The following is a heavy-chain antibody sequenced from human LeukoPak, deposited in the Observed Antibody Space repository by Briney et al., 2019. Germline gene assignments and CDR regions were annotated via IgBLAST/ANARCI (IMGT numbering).Heavy chain of an antibody. J-gene: IGHJ4*02. CDR1: GGSISSYY. CDR2: IYYSGST. Sequence: PLETLSLTCTVSGGSISSYYWSWIRQPPGKGLEWIGYIYYSGSTNYNPSLKSRVTISVDTSKNQFSLKLSSVTAADTAVYYCARVRVDTAMVTYFDYWGQGTLVTVSS. CDR3: ARVRVDTAMVTYFDY. D-gene: IGHD5-18*01. V-gene: IGHV4-59*08.